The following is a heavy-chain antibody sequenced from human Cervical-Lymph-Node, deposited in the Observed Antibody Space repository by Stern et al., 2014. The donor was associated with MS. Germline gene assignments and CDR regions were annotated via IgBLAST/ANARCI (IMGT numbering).Heavy chain of an antibody. J-gene: IGHJ6*02. D-gene: IGHD6-6*01. CDR3: ARAPARPIYYYYGMDV. Sequence: VQLVESGAEVKKPGVSVKVSCKASGYTFTSYYMHWVRQAPGQGLEWMGIINPSGGSTSYAQKFQGRVTMTRDTSTSTVYMELSSLRSEDTAVYYCARAPARPIYYYYGMDVWGQGTTVTVSS. CDR1: GYTFTSYY. CDR2: INPSGGST. V-gene: IGHV1-46*01.